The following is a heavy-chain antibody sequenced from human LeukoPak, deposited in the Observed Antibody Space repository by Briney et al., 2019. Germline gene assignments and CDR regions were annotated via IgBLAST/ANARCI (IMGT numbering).Heavy chain of an antibody. V-gene: IGHV1-24*01. Sequence: TSVKVSCKVSGYTLTELSMHWVRQAPGKGLEWMGGFDPEDGETIHAQKFQGRVTMTEDTSTDTAYMELSSLRSEDTAVYYCATGFLRGWSYRDYWGQGTLVTVSS. CDR2: FDPEDGET. CDR1: GYTLTELS. D-gene: IGHD1-26*01. CDR3: ATGFLRGWSYRDY. J-gene: IGHJ4*02.